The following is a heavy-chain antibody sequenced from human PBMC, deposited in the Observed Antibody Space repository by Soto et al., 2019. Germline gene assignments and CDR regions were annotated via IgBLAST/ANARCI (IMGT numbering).Heavy chain of an antibody. CDR3: AKSQEIGTHFFDS. J-gene: IGHJ4*02. CDR2: IGTAGDT. V-gene: IGHV3-13*01. CDR1: GFTFSGFD. D-gene: IGHD6-13*01. Sequence: LRLSCEASGFTFSGFDMHWVRQPTGKGLEWVSSIGTAGDTYYAVSVKGRFTISRDNAKNSLSLQMNSLRAGDMAVYFCAKSQEIGTHFFDSWRQRTQVTVSS.